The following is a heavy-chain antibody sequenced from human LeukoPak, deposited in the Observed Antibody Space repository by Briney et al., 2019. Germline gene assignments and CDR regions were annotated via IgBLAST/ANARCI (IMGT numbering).Heavy chain of an antibody. V-gene: IGHV4-59*12. CDR1: GGSISSYY. Sequence: SETLSLTCTVSGGSISSYYWSWIRQPPGKGLEWIGYIYYSGSTNYNPSLKSRVTMSVDTSKNQFSLKLSSVTAADTAVYYCARETYYYDSSGYYYVEYWGQGTLVTVSS. CDR3: ARETYYYDSSGYYYVEY. CDR2: IYYSGST. J-gene: IGHJ4*02. D-gene: IGHD3-22*01.